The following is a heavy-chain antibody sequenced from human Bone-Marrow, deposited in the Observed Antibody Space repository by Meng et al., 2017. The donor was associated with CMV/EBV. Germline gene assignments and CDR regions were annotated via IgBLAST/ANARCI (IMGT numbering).Heavy chain of an antibody. J-gene: IGHJ6*02. D-gene: IGHD2-2*02. CDR1: GYTFTSYG. V-gene: IGHV1-18*01. CDR3: ARDGCSSTSCYNYYYYGMDV. CDR2: ISAYNGNT. Sequence: ASVKVSCKASGYTFTSYGISWVRQAPGQGLEWMGWISAYNGNTNYAQKLQGRVTMTTDTSTSTAYMELRSLRSDDTAVYYCARDGCSSTSCYNYYYYGMDVWGQGTTVTVSS.